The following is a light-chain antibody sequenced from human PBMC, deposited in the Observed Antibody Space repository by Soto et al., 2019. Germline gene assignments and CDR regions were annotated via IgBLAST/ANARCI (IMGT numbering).Light chain of an antibody. V-gene: IGLV2-14*01. Sequence: QSALTQPASVSGSPGQSITISCTGTSSDAGDYNYVSWYQQLPGKAPKLIIYDVSNRLSGVSNRFSGSKSGNTASLTISGLQADDEGDYYCSAYTNTPVIFGGGTKLTVL. CDR3: SAYTNTPVI. CDR2: DVS. CDR1: SSDAGDYNY. J-gene: IGLJ2*01.